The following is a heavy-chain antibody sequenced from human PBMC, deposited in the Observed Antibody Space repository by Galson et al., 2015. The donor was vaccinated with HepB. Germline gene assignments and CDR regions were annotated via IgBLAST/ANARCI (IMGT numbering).Heavy chain of an antibody. J-gene: IGHJ6*02. Sequence: SVKVSCKASGYTFTSYGISWVRQAPGQGLEWMGWISAYNGNTNYAQKLQGRVTMTTDTSTSTAYMELRSLRSDDTAVYYCARDHEPHKTTGYYYGMDVWGQGTTVTVSS. CDR2: ISAYNGNT. V-gene: IGHV1-18*04. D-gene: IGHD3-16*01. CDR1: GYTFTSYG. CDR3: ARDHEPHKTTGYYYGMDV.